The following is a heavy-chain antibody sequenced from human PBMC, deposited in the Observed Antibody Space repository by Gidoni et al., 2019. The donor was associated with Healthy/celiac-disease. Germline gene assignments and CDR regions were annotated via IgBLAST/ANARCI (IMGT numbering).Heavy chain of an antibody. D-gene: IGHD3-16*01. CDR1: GGTFSSPA. V-gene: IGHV1-69*06. CDR3: ARDWARLHLGGGAFDI. CDR2: IIPIFSTA. J-gene: IGHJ3*02. Sequence: QVQLVQSGAEGKKPGPSVKGYCKASGGTFSSPAISWVRQAPGHWLEWMGGIIPIFSTANYAQKIQGRVTITADKTTSTAYMELSSLRSEDTAVYYCARDWARLHLGGGAFDIWGQGTMVTVSS.